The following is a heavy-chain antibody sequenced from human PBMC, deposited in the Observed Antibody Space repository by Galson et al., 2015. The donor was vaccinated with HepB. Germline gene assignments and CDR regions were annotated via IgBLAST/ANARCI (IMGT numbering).Heavy chain of an antibody. CDR1: GFTFSGSA. V-gene: IGHV3-73*01. D-gene: IGHD4-23*01. J-gene: IGHJ4*02. CDR2: IRSKANSYAT. CDR3: TTTTVVTPGGMVDY. Sequence: SLRLSCAASGFTFSGSAMHWVRQASGKGLEWVGRIRSKANSYATAYAASVKGRFTISRDDSKNTAYLQMNSLKTEDTAVYYCTTTTVVTPGGMVDYWGQGTLVTVSS.